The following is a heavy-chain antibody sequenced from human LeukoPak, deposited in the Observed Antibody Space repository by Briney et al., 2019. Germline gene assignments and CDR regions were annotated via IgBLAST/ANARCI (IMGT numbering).Heavy chain of an antibody. Sequence: GGSLKLSCAASGFTFSGSAMHWVRQASGKGLEWVGRIRRKANSYATAYAASVKGRFTISRDDSKNTAYLQMNSLKTEDTAVYYCTLNLLYSSSWYGWGQGTLVTVSS. V-gene: IGHV3-73*01. D-gene: IGHD6-13*01. CDR1: GFTFSGSA. J-gene: IGHJ4*02. CDR2: IRRKANSYAT. CDR3: TLNLLYSSSWYG.